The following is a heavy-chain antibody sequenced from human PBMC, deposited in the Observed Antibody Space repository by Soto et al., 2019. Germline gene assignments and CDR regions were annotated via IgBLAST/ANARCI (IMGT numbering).Heavy chain of an antibody. CDR2: ISGSGDGT. CDR3: AGPGYSSQDY. V-gene: IGHV3-23*01. Sequence: LRLSCAASGFTFSSFALSWVRQAPGKGLEWVSAISGSGDGTDYADSVKGRFTISRDNSKNTLYLQMNSLRAEDTAVYYCAGPGYSSQDYWGQGALVTVSS. J-gene: IGHJ4*02. CDR1: GFTFSSFA. D-gene: IGHD5-18*01.